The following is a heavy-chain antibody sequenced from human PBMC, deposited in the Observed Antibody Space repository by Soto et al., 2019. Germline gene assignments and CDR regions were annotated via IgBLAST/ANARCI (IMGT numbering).Heavy chain of an antibody. Sequence: QAQVVQSGAEVRKPGSSVKLSCKASEGTFNSYAIAWVRQAPGQGLEWMGGIVPYYNTLNYAQKFQDRVTITADDSTNTVYMELSSLRSDDTAVYFCASGASRWYPYFFDSWAQGTLVTVSS. V-gene: IGHV1-69*01. CDR3: ASGASRWYPYFFDS. CDR1: EGTFNSYA. CDR2: IVPYYNTL. J-gene: IGHJ4*02. D-gene: IGHD6-13*01.